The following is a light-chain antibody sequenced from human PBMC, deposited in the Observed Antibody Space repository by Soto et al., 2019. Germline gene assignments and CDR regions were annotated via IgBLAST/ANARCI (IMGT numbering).Light chain of an antibody. J-gene: IGLJ2*01. Sequence: QSVLTQPPSVSRAPGQRVTISCTGSSSNIRAGYDVHWYQQLPGTAPKLLIYGNSNRPSGVPDRFSGSKSGTSASLAITGLQAEDEADYYCQSYDSSLSGSHVVFGGGTKLTVL. CDR3: QSYDSSLSGSHVV. CDR1: SSNIRAGYD. CDR2: GNS. V-gene: IGLV1-40*01.